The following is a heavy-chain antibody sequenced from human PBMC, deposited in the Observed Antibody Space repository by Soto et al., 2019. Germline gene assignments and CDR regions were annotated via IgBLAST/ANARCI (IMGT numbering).Heavy chain of an antibody. CDR3: ARRGPGTDFDY. CDR2: VSGSGGST. D-gene: IGHD6-13*01. CDR1: GFTFSSYA. V-gene: IGHV3-23*01. J-gene: IGHJ4*02. Sequence: EVQLLESGGGLVQPGGSLRLSCAASGFTFSSYAMRWVRQAPGKGLEWVSAVSGSGGSTYYADSVKGRFTISRDNSKNPLYLQMNSLRAEDTAVYYCARRGPGTDFDYWGQGTLVTVSS.